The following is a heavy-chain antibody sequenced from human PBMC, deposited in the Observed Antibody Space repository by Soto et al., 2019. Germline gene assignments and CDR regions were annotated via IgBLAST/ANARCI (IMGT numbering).Heavy chain of an antibody. CDR2: IHSSLTT. CDR1: LGSSSNYY. D-gene: IGHD6-19*01. CDR3: ARDRFSSGWLDY. Sequence: LSLTCIVSLGSSSNYYWNWIRQPPGRGMEWIGYIHSSLTTKYNPAVKSGVAISLDTSNDQVSVELSSVTAADTAVYYCARDRFSSGWLDYWGQGMLDTVSS. V-gene: IGHV4-59*01. J-gene: IGHJ4*02.